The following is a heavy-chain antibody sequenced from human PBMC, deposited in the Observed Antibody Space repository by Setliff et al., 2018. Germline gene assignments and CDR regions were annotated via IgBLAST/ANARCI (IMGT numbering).Heavy chain of an antibody. CDR1: GGSFSDYY. V-gene: IGHV4-34*01. Sequence: SETLSLTCTVYGGSFSDYYWGWIRQSPGKRPEWIAEINQSGNTNYNPSLNSRVSVSVDTPTNQFSLKVFSVTAADTAVYYCRFWSSYYKNDYWGQGALVTVSS. CDR2: INQSGNT. CDR3: RFWSSYYKNDY. J-gene: IGHJ4*02. D-gene: IGHD3-3*01.